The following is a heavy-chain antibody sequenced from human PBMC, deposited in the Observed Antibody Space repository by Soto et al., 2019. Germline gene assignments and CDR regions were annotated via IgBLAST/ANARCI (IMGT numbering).Heavy chain of an antibody. CDR3: ARGRGRYSSSWYYYYYMDV. D-gene: IGHD6-13*01. J-gene: IGHJ6*03. CDR2: INHSGST. Sequence: SETLSLTCPVSGGSISSYYWSWIRQPPGKGLEWIGEINHSGSTNYNPSLKSRVTISVDTSKNQFSLKLSSVTAADTAVYYCARGRGRYSSSWYYYYYMDVWGKGTTVNVSS. V-gene: IGHV4-34*01. CDR1: GGSISSYY.